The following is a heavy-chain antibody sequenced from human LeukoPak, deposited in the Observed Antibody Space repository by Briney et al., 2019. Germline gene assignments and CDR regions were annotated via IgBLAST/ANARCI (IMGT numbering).Heavy chain of an antibody. V-gene: IGHV1-8*01. Sequence: GASVKVSCRASGYTFTSYDINWVRQATGQGLEWMGWMNPNSGNTGYAQKFQGRVTMTRNTSISTAYMELSSLRSEDTAVYYCARWITIFGSYDPWGQGTLVTVSS. CDR2: MNPNSGNT. D-gene: IGHD3-3*01. J-gene: IGHJ5*02. CDR3: ARWITIFGSYDP. CDR1: GYTFTSYD.